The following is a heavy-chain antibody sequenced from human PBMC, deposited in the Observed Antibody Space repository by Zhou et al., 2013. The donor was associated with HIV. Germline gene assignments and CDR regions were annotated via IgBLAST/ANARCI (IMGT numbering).Heavy chain of an antibody. CDR2: IIPIFGTA. J-gene: IGHJ4*02. V-gene: IGHV1-69*13. CDR1: GGTFSSYA. CDR3: AREALRQQLEGYYFDY. D-gene: IGHD6-13*01. Sequence: QVQLVQSGAEVKKPGSSVKVSCKASGGTFSSYAISWVRQAPGQGLEWMGRIIPIFGTANYAQKFQGRVTITADESTSTAYMELSSLRSEDTAVYYCAREALRQQLEGYYFDYWGQGTLVTVSS.